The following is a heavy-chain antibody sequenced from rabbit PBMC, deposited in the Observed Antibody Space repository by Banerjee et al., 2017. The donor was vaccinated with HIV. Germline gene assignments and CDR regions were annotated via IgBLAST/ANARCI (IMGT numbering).Heavy chain of an antibody. CDR2: INTNSGNT. CDR1: GIDFSSYG. D-gene: IGHD6-1*01. CDR3: ARDGAGYAGYGYARL. J-gene: IGHJ6*01. V-gene: IGHV1S45*01. Sequence: QRQLEESGGGLVKPGGTLTLSCKASGIDFSSYGISWVRQAPGKGLEWIAYINTNSGNTVYASWAKGRFTISRTSSTTVTLQMTSLTAADTATYFCARDGAGYAGYGYARLWGPGTLVTVS.